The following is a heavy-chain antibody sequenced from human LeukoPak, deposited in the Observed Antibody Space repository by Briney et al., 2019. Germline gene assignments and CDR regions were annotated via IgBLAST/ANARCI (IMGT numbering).Heavy chain of an antibody. J-gene: IGHJ5*02. CDR2: SKSKTDGGTT. Sequence: PGGSLRLSCAGSGFTLSSAWMTWVRQAPGKGLEWVGLSKSKTDGGTTGYAAPVKGRFTISRDDSKNTLYLQMNSLKTEDTAVYYCAKYCISADCYANWFGPWGQGTLVTVSS. CDR3: AKYCISADCYANWFGP. D-gene: IGHD2-2*01. V-gene: IGHV3-15*01. CDR1: GFTLSSAW.